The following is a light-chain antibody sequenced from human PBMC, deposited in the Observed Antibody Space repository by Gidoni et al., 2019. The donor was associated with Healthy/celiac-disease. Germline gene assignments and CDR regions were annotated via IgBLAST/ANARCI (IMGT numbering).Light chain of an antibody. V-gene: IGLV2-11*01. J-gene: IGLJ3*02. Sequence: QSALTQPRSVSGSPGQSVTISCTGTNSDVGGYDYVSWYQQHPGKAPKVMIYDVSKRPSGVPDRFSGSKSGNTASLTISGLQAEDEADYYCCSYAGRYTLWVFGGGTKLTVL. CDR2: DVS. CDR1: NSDVGGYDY. CDR3: CSYAGRYTLWV.